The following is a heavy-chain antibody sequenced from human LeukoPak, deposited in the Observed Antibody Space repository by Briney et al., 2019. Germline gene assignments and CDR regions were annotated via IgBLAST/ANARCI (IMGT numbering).Heavy chain of an antibody. CDR3: ARDSFNSGQALGIEGSGWYSAFDI. J-gene: IGHJ3*02. V-gene: IGHV3-7*03. CDR1: GFTFSTYG. Sequence: GGSLRLSCAASGFTFSTYGMHWVRQAPGKGLEWVANIKQDGSEKYYVDSVKGRFTISRDDAKNSLYLQMNSLRAEDTAVYYCARDSFNSGQALGIEGSGWYSAFDIWGQGTMVTVSS. CDR2: IKQDGSEK. D-gene: IGHD6-19*01.